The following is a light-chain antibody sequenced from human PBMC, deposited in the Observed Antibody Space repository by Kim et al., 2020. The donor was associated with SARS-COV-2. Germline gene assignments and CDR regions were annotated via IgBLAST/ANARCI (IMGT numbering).Light chain of an antibody. J-gene: IGKJ2*01. CDR3: QQFKSYPHT. V-gene: IGKV1-9*01. CDR1: QRVASIY. Sequence: GDRVAITCRATQRVASIYLAWYQQKPGKAPNLLIYSASTLQSGVPSRFSGSGSGTDFTLTISSLQPEDFATYYCQQFKSYPHTFGEGTKVDIK. CDR2: SAS.